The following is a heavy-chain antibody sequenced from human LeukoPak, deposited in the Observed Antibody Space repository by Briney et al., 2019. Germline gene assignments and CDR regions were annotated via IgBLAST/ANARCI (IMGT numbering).Heavy chain of an antibody. J-gene: IGHJ4*02. CDR1: GGSISSSSYY. D-gene: IGHD6-13*01. V-gene: IGHV4-39*01. Sequence: SETLSLTCTVSGGSISSSSYYWGWIRQPPGKGLEWIGSIYYSGSTYYNPSLKSRVTISVDTSKNQFSLKLSSVTAADSAVYYCASSNWLRDANFDSWGQGTLVTVSS. CDR2: IYYSGST. CDR3: ASSNWLRDANFDS.